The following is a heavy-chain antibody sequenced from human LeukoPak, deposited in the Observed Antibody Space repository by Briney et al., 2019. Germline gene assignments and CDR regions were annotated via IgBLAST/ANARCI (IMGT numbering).Heavy chain of an antibody. CDR2: IYLSGST. V-gene: IGHV4-38-2*01. J-gene: IGHJ4*02. D-gene: IGHD6-25*01. CDR3: ARRGRNSSGWQDYL. CDR1: GYSISSGYY. Sequence: SETLSLTCAVSGYSISSGYYWGWIRQPPGKGLEWIGIIYLSGSTYYSPSLKSRVTISVDTSKNQFSLRLSSVTAADTAVYYRARRGRNSSGWQDYLWGQGTLVTVSS.